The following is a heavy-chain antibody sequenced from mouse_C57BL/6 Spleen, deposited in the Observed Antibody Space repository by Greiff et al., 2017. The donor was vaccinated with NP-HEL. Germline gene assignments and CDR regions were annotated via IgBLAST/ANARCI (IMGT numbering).Heavy chain of an antibody. CDR1: GYAFSSSW. Sequence: QVQLKESGPELVKPGASVKISCKASGYAFSSSWMNWVKQRPGKGLEWIGRIYPGDGDTNYNGKFKGKATLTADKSSSTAYMQLSSLTSEDSAVYFCARDYDYGEKVWFAYWGQGTLVTVSA. J-gene: IGHJ3*01. CDR3: ARDYDYGEKVWFAY. V-gene: IGHV1-82*01. D-gene: IGHD2-4*01. CDR2: IYPGDGDT.